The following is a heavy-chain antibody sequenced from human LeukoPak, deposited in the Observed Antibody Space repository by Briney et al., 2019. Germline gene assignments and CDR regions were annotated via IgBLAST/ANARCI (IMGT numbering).Heavy chain of an antibody. CDR1: GYTFTSYG. CDR3: AREAGFGWFDP. Sequence: ASVKVSCKASGYTFTSYGIGWVRQAPGQGLEWMGWINPNSGGTNYAQKFQGRVTMTRDTSISTAYMELSRLRSDDTAVYYCAREAGFGWFDPWGQGTLVTVSS. V-gene: IGHV1-2*02. J-gene: IGHJ5*02. CDR2: INPNSGGT. D-gene: IGHD6-19*01.